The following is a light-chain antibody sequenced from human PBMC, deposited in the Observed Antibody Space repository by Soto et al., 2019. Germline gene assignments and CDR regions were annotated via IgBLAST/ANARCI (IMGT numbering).Light chain of an antibody. J-gene: IGKJ4*01. CDR3: QQSNNWPPLT. Sequence: EIGMTQSPATLSVSPGETATLSCRASQSVAGNFAWYQQKPGQPPRLLIYGVSTRATGVPARFSGSGSETDFSLTISSLQIEDFALYYCQQSNNWPPLTFGGGTKVEIK. CDR2: GVS. V-gene: IGKV3-15*01. CDR1: QSVAGN.